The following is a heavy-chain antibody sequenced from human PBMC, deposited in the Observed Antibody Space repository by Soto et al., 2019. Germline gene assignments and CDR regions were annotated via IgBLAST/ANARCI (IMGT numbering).Heavy chain of an antibody. V-gene: IGHV1-8*01. CDR2: MNPNSGNT. CDR3: ARQARRRTSNWFDP. J-gene: IGHJ5*02. CDR1: GYTFTSYD. Sequence: ASVKVSCKASGYTFTSYDINWVRQATGQGLEWMGWMNPNSGNTGYAQKFQGRVTMTRNTSISTAYMELSSLRSEDTAVYYCARQARRRTSNWFDPWGQGTRVTVSS.